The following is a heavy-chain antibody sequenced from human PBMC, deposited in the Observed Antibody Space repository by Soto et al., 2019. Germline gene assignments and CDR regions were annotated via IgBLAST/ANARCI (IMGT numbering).Heavy chain of an antibody. CDR1: GFTFSSYA. CDR3: AKADPRRITIFGVVIPGADY. V-gene: IGHV3-23*01. Sequence: EVQLLESGGGLVQPGGSLRLSCAASGFTFSSYAMSWVRQAPGKGLEWVSAISGSGGSTYYADSVKGRFTISRDNSKNTLYLQMNSLRAEDTAVYYCAKADPRRITIFGVVIPGADYWGQGTLVTVSS. J-gene: IGHJ4*02. D-gene: IGHD3-3*01. CDR2: ISGSGGST.